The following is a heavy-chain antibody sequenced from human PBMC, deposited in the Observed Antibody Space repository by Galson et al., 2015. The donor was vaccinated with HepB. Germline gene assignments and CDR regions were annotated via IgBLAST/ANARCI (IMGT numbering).Heavy chain of an antibody. CDR2: ISSSAIYT. J-gene: IGHJ4*02. V-gene: IGHV3-11*06. Sequence: SLRLSCAASGFTFSDYYMSWIRQAPGKGLEWLSYISSSAIYTNYGDSVKGRFTISRDNAKNSLYLQIHSLRAEDTAVYYCARVADADYGDHSHFDYWGQGTLVTVSS. CDR1: GFTFSDYY. D-gene: IGHD4-17*01. CDR3: ARVADADYGDHSHFDY.